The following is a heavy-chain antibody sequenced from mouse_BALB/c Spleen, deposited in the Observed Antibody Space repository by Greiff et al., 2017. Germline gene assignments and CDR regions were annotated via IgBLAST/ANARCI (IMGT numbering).Heavy chain of an antibody. CDR3: AREDYYGWFAY. D-gene: IGHD1-1*01. J-gene: IGHJ3*01. Sequence: EVQLVESGPGLVKPSQSLSLTCTVTGYSITSDYAWNWIRQFPGNKLEWMGYISYSGSTSYNPSLKSRISITRDTSKNQFFLQLNSVTTEDTATYYCAREDYYGWFAYWGQGTLVTVSA. V-gene: IGHV3-2*02. CDR2: ISYSGST. CDR1: GYSITSDYA.